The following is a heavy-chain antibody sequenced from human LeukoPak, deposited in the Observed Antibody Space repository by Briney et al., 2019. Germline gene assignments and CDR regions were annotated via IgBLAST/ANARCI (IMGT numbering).Heavy chain of an antibody. J-gene: IGHJ4*02. CDR3: ARRGQDGSGSYSAPGFDY. CDR2: INPNSGGT. CDR1: GYTFTDYY. Sequence: PVASVKVSCKASGYTFTDYYLYWVRQAPGQGLEWMGWINPNSGGTNHAQKFQGRVTMTRDTSISTAYMELSRLRSDDTAVYYCARRGQDGSGSYSAPGFDYWGQGTLVTVSS. D-gene: IGHD3-10*01. V-gene: IGHV1-2*02.